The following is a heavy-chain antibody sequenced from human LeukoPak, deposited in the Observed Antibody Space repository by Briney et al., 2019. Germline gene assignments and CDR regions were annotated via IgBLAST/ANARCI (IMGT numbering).Heavy chain of an antibody. D-gene: IGHD5-12*01. CDR3: AKGDKVAGYAEYFQH. J-gene: IGHJ1*01. V-gene: IGHV1-8*01. Sequence: ASVEVSCKASGYTFTSYDINWVRQATGQGLEWMGWMNPNSGNTGYAQKFQGRVTMTRNTSISTAYMELSSLRSEDTAVYYCAKGDKVAGYAEYFQHWGQGTLVTVSS. CDR2: MNPNSGNT. CDR1: GYTFTSYD.